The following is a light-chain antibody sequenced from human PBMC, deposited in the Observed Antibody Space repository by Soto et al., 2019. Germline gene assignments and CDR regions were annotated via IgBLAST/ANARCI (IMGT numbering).Light chain of an antibody. CDR3: QQYDSSPWT. J-gene: IGKJ1*01. Sequence: EIVLTQSPGTLSLSPGERATLSCRASQSVSSSFLAWYQQKPGQAARPLIYGASSRATGIPDRFSGSGSGTDFTLTISRLEPEDFAVYYCQQYDSSPWTFGQGTKVEIK. CDR2: GAS. V-gene: IGKV3-20*01. CDR1: QSVSSSF.